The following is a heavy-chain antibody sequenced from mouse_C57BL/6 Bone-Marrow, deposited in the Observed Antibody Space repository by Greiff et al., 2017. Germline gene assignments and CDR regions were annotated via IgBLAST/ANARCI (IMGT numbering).Heavy chain of an antibody. D-gene: IGHD1-1*01. CDR3: ARGYYCSSPYCAMDY. CDR1: GFTFSDYG. CDR2: ISRGSSTI. Sequence: EVMLVESGGGLVKPGGSLKLSCAASGFTFSDYGMHWVRQAPEKGLEWVAYISRGSSTIYYADTVKGRFTISRDNAKNTLFLQMTSLRSEDTAMYYCARGYYCSSPYCAMDYWGQGTSVTVSS. J-gene: IGHJ4*01. V-gene: IGHV5-17*01.